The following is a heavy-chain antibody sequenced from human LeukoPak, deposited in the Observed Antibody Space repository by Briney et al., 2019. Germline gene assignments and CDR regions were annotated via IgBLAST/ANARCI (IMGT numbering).Heavy chain of an antibody. CDR1: GFTFSSYN. D-gene: IGHD4-17*01. V-gene: IGHV3-21*04. Sequence: GGSLRLSCAASGFTFSSYNMNWVRQAPGKGLEWVSSIDTSGAYIYYADSVKGRFTISRDNAKNSLYLQMNSLRAEDTAVYYCAKLGVTTPVDYWGQGTLVTVSS. CDR2: IDTSGAYI. CDR3: AKLGVTTPVDY. J-gene: IGHJ4*02.